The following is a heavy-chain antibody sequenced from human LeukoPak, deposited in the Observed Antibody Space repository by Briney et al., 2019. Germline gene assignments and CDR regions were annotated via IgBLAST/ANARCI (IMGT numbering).Heavy chain of an antibody. J-gene: IGHJ4*02. CDR2: IKRKSDGGTP. V-gene: IGHV3-15*01. D-gene: IGHD3-10*01. Sequence: GGSLRLSCAASGFPFNNAWMSWVRQAPGKGLEWIGRIKRKSDGGTPDYAAPVEGGFTISRDDSKNMLYLQMSSLKTEDTAVYYCATDQGFIYYFDYWGQGTLVTVSS. CDR1: GFPFNNAW. CDR3: ATDQGFIYYFDY.